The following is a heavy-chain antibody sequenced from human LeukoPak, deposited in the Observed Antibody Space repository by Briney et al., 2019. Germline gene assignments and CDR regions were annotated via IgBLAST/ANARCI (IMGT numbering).Heavy chain of an antibody. Sequence: PGGSLRLSCAASGFTFSNSAMHWVRQAPGKGLEWVSVIYSGGSTYYADSVKGRFTISRDNSKNTVYLQMNSLRAEDTAVYYCARDLNYDSAYWGQGTLVTVSS. J-gene: IGHJ4*02. CDR3: ARDLNYDSAY. V-gene: IGHV3-53*01. CDR2: IYSGGST. CDR1: GFTFSNSA. D-gene: IGHD3-22*01.